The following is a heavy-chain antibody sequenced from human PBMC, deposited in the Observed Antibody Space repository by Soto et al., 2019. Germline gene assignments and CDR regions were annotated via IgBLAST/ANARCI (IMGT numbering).Heavy chain of an antibody. Sequence: QLQLQESGPGLVKPSETLSLTCTVSGGSISSSSYYWGWIRQPPGKGLEWIGSIYYSGSTYYNPSLKSRVTISVDTSKNQFSLKLSSVTAADTAVYYCAGIYCSSTSCMLIDYWGQGTLVTVSS. D-gene: IGHD2-2*01. CDR1: GGSISSSSYY. J-gene: IGHJ4*02. CDR3: AGIYCSSTSCMLIDY. V-gene: IGHV4-39*01. CDR2: IYYSGST.